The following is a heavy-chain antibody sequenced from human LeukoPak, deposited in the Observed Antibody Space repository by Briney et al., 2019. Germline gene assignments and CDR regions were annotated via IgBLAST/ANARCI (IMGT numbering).Heavy chain of an antibody. D-gene: IGHD6-19*01. CDR2: IYRGGST. Sequence: PGGSLRLSCAASGFTVSNNYMSWVRQAPGKGLEWVSVIYRGGSTYYADSVKGRFTISRDNSKNTLYLEMNTLRAEDTAVYYCARDSIAVAGTYSDYWGRGTLVTVSS. CDR3: ARDSIAVAGTYSDY. CDR1: GFTVSNNY. J-gene: IGHJ4*02. V-gene: IGHV3-66*01.